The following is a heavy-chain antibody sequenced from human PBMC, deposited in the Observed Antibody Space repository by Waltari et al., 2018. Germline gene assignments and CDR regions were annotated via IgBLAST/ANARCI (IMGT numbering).Heavy chain of an antibody. Sequence: EVQLVESGGNLVQPGGSLRLSCAASGLPFSSYWITWVRQAPGRGLEWVANIKEDGSQTYYVDSVKGRFTISRDNAKNSLYLQMNSLRAEDTGLYYCARDRGWNTFDYWGQGTLVTVSS. CDR2: IKEDGSQT. CDR1: GLPFSSYW. CDR3: ARDRGWNTFDY. D-gene: IGHD6-19*01. J-gene: IGHJ4*02. V-gene: IGHV3-7*04.